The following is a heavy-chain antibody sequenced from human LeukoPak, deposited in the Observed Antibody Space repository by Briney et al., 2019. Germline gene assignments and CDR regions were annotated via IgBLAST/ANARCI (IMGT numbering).Heavy chain of an antibody. Sequence: GGSLRLSCAASGFTFSSYAMSWVRQAPGKGLEWVSAISGSGGSTYYADSVKGRFTISRDNSKNTLYLQMNSLRAEDTAVYYCAKDLGGDCSSTSCQAAYWGQGTLVTVSS. CDR3: AKDLGGDCSSTSCQAAY. CDR2: ISGSGGST. CDR1: GFTFSSYA. J-gene: IGHJ4*02. D-gene: IGHD2-2*01. V-gene: IGHV3-23*01.